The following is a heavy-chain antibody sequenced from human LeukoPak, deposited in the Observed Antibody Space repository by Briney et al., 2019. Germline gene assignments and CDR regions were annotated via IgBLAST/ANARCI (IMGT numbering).Heavy chain of an antibody. CDR2: ISDSGTT. Sequence: SETLSLTCTVSGGSISSYYWSWIRQPPGKGLEWFGYISDSGTTNYNPSLKSRVTISVDTSKNQFSLKLSPVTAADTAVYYCARVSWFPGTSYYYMDVWGKGTTVTVSS. CDR3: ARVSWFPGTSYYYMDV. CDR1: GGSISSYY. J-gene: IGHJ6*03. V-gene: IGHV4-59*01. D-gene: IGHD1-1*01.